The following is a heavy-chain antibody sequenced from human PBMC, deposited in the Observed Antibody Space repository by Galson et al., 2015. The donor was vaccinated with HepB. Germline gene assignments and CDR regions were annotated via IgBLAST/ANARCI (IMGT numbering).Heavy chain of an antibody. CDR3: AKSGRMDIVVVPAVLMRSGGIYYYGMDV. Sequence: SLRLSCAASGFTFSSYGMHWVRQAPGKGLEWVAVISYDGSNKYYADSVKGRFTISRDNSKNTLYLQMNSLRAEDTAVYYCAKSGRMDIVVVPAVLMRSGGIYYYGMDVWGQGTTVTVSS. D-gene: IGHD2-2*03. CDR2: ISYDGSNK. J-gene: IGHJ6*02. CDR1: GFTFSSYG. V-gene: IGHV3-30*18.